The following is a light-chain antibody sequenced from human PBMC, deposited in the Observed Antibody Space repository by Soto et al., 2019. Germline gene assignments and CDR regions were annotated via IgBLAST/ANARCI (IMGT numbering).Light chain of an antibody. CDR2: EVS. CDR1: SSDVGGYNY. Sequence: QSVLTQPASVSGSPGQSITISCTGTSSDVGGYNYVSWYQQHPGKAPKLMIYEVSNRPSGVSNRFSGSKSGNTASLTISGLQAEDEAAYYCSSYTSSSTLVVFGTGTKVTVL. CDR3: SSYTSSSTLVV. V-gene: IGLV2-14*01. J-gene: IGLJ1*01.